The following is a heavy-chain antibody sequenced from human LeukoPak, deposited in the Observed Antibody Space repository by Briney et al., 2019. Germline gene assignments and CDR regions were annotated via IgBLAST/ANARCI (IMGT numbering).Heavy chain of an antibody. D-gene: IGHD2-15*01. CDR3: ARERYCSGGNCFVTYYYGMDV. J-gene: IGHJ6*02. Sequence: ASVKVSCKASGYTFPSYFMHWVRQAPGQGLEWMGIINPTGGSTTYAQKFQGRVTMTRDTSTSTVYMELSSLRSEDTAMYYCARERYCSGGNCFVTYYYGMDVWGQGTTVTVSS. CDR1: GYTFPSYF. V-gene: IGHV1-46*01. CDR2: INPTGGST.